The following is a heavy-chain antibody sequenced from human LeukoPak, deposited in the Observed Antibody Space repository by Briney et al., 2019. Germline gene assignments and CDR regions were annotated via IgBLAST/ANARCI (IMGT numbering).Heavy chain of an antibody. Sequence: GGSLRLSCAASGFTLSSYSMNWVRQAPGKGLEWVSSISSSSSYIYYADSVKGRFTISRDNAKNSLYLQMNSLRAEDTDVYYCARDQDTAMVTYFDYWGQGTLVTVSS. J-gene: IGHJ4*02. CDR2: ISSSSSYI. D-gene: IGHD5-18*01. CDR3: ARDQDTAMVTYFDY. CDR1: GFTLSSYS. V-gene: IGHV3-21*01.